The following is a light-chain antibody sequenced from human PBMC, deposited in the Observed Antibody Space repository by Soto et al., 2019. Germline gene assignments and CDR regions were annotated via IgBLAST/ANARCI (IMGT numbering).Light chain of an antibody. J-gene: IGKJ1*01. CDR3: QQYGTSLWP. CDR2: GAS. Sequence: EIVLTQSPGTLSLSPGERATLSCRASQSVSSSHLAWYQQKPGQAPRLLIYGASNRATGIPDRFSGSGSGTDCTLTISRLEPEDFAVYYCQQYGTSLWPFGQGTKVEIK. CDR1: QSVSSSH. V-gene: IGKV3-20*01.